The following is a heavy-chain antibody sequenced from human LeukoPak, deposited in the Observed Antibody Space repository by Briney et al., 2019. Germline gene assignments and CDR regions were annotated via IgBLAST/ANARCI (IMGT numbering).Heavy chain of an antibody. V-gene: IGHV3-30*02. CDR3: AKDYYDSSGYYFSGFDP. Sequence: PGGSLRLSCAASGFTLSSYAMSWVRQAPGKGLEWVAFIRYDGSNKYYADSVKGRFTISRDNSKNTLYLQMNSLRAEDTAVYYCAKDYYDSSGYYFSGFDPWGQGTLVTVSS. D-gene: IGHD3-22*01. J-gene: IGHJ5*02. CDR2: IRYDGSNK. CDR1: GFTLSSYA.